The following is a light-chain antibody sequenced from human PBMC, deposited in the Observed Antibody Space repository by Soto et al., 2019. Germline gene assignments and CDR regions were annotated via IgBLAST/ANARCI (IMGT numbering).Light chain of an antibody. J-gene: IGKJ5*01. CDR1: QSVLFSSNNKNY. CDR2: WAS. CDR3: QQSYSTPIT. V-gene: IGKV4-1*01. Sequence: DIVMTQSPDSLAVSLGERATINCKSSQSVLFSSNNKNYLAWYQQKPGQPPKLLIYWASTRESGVPNRFSGSGSGTDFTLTISILQAEDVAVYYCQQSYSTPITFGQGTRLEIK.